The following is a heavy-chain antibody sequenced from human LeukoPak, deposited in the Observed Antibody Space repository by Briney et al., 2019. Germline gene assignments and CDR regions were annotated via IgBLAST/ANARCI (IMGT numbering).Heavy chain of an antibody. CDR2: INGDGSST. V-gene: IGHV3-74*01. J-gene: IGHJ4*02. D-gene: IGHD6-6*01. CDR1: GFTFSSYW. Sequence: GGSLRLSCAASGFTFSSYWMHWVRQAPGKGLVWVSRINGDGSSTTYADSVKGRFTISRYNAKNTLYLQMNSLRAEDTAVYYCARGYSSSYRIDYWGQGTLVTVSS. CDR3: ARGYSSSYRIDY.